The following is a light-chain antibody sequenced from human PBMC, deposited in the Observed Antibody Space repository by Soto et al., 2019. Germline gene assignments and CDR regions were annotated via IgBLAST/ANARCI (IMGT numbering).Light chain of an antibody. CDR2: RNN. CDR3: AAWDHSLSGWM. Sequence: QSALTQSPSASATPGQRVTISCSGSSSNIGSDFVFWYQQLPGTAPKLLIYRNNQRPSGVPDRFSGSKSGTSASLAISGLRSEDEADYYCAAWDHSLSGWMIGGGTKLTVL. V-gene: IGLV1-47*01. CDR1: SSNIGSDF. J-gene: IGLJ3*02.